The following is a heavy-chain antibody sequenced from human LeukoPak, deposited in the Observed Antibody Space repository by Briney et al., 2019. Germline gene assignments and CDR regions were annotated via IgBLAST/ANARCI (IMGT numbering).Heavy chain of an antibody. CDR2: INHSGST. Sequence: SETLSLTCAVCGGSFSGYYWSWIRQPPGKGLEWIGEINHSGSTNYNPSLKSRVTISVDTSKNQFSLKLSSVTAADTAVYYCARGPDSSGTDYYYYYGMDVWGQGTTVTVSS. CDR1: GGSFSGYY. J-gene: IGHJ6*02. V-gene: IGHV4-34*01. D-gene: IGHD6-19*01. CDR3: ARGPDSSGTDYYYYYGMDV.